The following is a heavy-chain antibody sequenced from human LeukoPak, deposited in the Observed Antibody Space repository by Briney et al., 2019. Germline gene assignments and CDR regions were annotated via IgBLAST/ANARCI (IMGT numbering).Heavy chain of an antibody. Sequence: GGSLRLSCAASGFTFSSYAMSWVRQAPGKGLEWVSAISGSGGSTYYADSVKGRLTISRDNSKNTLYLQMNSLRAEDTAVYYCAKGGYYDFWSGYYALTLYFDYWGQGTLVTVSS. CDR2: ISGSGGST. CDR3: AKGGYYDFWSGYYALTLYFDY. V-gene: IGHV3-23*01. J-gene: IGHJ4*02. D-gene: IGHD3-3*01. CDR1: GFTFSSYA.